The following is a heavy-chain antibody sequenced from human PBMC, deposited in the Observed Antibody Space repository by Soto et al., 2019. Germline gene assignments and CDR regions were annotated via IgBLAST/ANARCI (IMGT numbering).Heavy chain of an antibody. V-gene: IGHV1-3*01. D-gene: IGHD5-18*01. Sequence: ASVKVSCKTSGYPFTKYDIHWVRQAPGQRPEWMGWIIAGNGNTRYSQNFQGRVTFTSDPSATTVYMDLSSLGSEDTALYYCARDKGGVTSNPVFDYWGQGTLVTVSS. CDR2: IIAGNGNT. J-gene: IGHJ4*02. CDR1: GYPFTKYD. CDR3: ARDKGGVTSNPVFDY.